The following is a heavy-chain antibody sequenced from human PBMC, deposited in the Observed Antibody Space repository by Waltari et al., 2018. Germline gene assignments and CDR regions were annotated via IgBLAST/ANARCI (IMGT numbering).Heavy chain of an antibody. J-gene: IGHJ4*02. D-gene: IGHD3-3*01. CDR3: ASDPTLFGIRQNYFDS. V-gene: IGHV3-7*04. Sequence: EAQLVESGGTLVRPGGSLRLSWAVSGFSLGAHPRGWARQAPGKGLDWVASINQDGETDYVDSVKGRFTISRDNAKNSLYLLLNTLGADDSGVYFCASDPTLFGIRQNYFDSWGQGTQVTVSS. CDR2: INQDGET. CDR1: GFSLGAHP.